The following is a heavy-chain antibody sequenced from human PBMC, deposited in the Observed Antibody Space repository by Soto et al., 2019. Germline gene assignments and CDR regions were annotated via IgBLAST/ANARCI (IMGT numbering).Heavy chain of an antibody. J-gene: IGHJ3*02. Sequence: ASVKVSCKASGYTFTSYYMHWVRQAPGQGLEWMGIISPSGGSTSYAQKFQGRVTMTRDTSTSTVYMELSSLRSEDTAVYYCARLRITMVRGVSPDAFDIWGQGTMVTVSS. V-gene: IGHV1-46*01. CDR1: GYTFTSYY. D-gene: IGHD3-10*01. CDR3: ARLRITMVRGVSPDAFDI. CDR2: ISPSGGST.